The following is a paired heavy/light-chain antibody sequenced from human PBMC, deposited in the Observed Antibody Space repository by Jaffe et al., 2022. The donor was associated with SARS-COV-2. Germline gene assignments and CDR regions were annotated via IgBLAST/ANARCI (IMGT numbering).Heavy chain of an antibody. CDR3: ARWTYGDYGVGLNY. D-gene: IGHD4-17*01. CDR2: INTDGSTT. Sequence: EVQLVESGGGLVQPGGSLRLSCAASGFTFSSYWMHWVRQAPGKGLVWVSRINTDGSTTNYADSVEGRFTISRDNAKNTLYLQMNSLRVEDTAVYYCARWTYGDYGVGLNYWGQGTLVTVSS. CDR1: GFTFSSYW. J-gene: IGHJ4*02. V-gene: IGHV3-74*01.
Light chain of an antibody. CDR2: WAS. V-gene: IGKV4-1*01. J-gene: IGKJ2*01. CDR1: RTVLYSSNNKNC. Sequence: DIVMTQSPDSLAVSLGERATINCKSSRTVLYSSNNKNCLAWYQQKPGQPPKLLIYWASTRESGVPDRFSGSGSGTDFSLTISSLQAEDVAVYYCQQHYSHAYTFGQGTKLEIK. CDR3: QQHYSHAYT.